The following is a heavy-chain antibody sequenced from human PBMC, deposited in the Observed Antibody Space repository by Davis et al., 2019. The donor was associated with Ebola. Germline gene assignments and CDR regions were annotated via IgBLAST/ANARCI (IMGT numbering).Heavy chain of an antibody. J-gene: IGHJ5*02. V-gene: IGHV4-59*08. Sequence: PSETLSLTCTVSGGSISSYYWSWIRQPPGKGLEWIGYIYYSGSTNYNPSLKSRVTISVDTSKNQFSLKLSSVTAADTAVYYCARVVGGSYHPYNWFDPWGQGTLVTVSS. D-gene: IGHD1-26*01. CDR2: IYYSGST. CDR1: GGSISSYY. CDR3: ARVVGGSYHPYNWFDP.